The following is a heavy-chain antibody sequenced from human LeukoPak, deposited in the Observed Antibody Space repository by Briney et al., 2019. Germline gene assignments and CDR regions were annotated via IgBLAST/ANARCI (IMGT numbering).Heavy chain of an antibody. CDR3: AREGYFYYYMDV. CDR1: GYTFTSYG. V-gene: IGHV1-18*01. J-gene: IGHJ6*03. Sequence: AASVKVSCKASGYTFTSYGISWVRQAPGQGLEWMGWISAYNGNTNYAQKLQGRLTITTDTSTSTAYMELRSLRSDDTAVYYCAREGYFYYYMDVWGKGTTVTVSS. CDR2: ISAYNGNT.